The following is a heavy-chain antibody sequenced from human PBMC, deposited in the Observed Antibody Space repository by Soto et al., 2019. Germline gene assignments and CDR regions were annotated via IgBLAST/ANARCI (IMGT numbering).Heavy chain of an antibody. Sequence: QVQRVESGGGVVQPGRSLRLSCAASGFTFSSYGRHWVRQAPGKGLEWVAVIWYDGSNKYYADSVKGRFTISRDNSKNTLYLQMNSLRAEDTAVYYCARARYSSGWYAHAFDIWGQRTMVTVSS. CDR3: ARARYSSGWYAHAFDI. CDR1: GFTFSSYG. J-gene: IGHJ3*02. V-gene: IGHV3-33*01. D-gene: IGHD6-19*01. CDR2: IWYDGSNK.